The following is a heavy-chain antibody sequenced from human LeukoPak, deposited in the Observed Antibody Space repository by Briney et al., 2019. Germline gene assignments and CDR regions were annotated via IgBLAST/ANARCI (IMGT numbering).Heavy chain of an antibody. CDR1: GFTFSNYA. CDR3: ATYSILNAREFRY. Sequence: PGGSLRLSCAASGFTFSNYAMSWVRQAPGKGLEWVANIKQDGSEKYYVDSVKGRFTISRDNAKNSLYLQMNSLRAEDTAVYYCATYSILNAREFRYWGQGTLVTVTS. V-gene: IGHV3-7*01. D-gene: IGHD4-11*01. J-gene: IGHJ1*01. CDR2: IKQDGSEK.